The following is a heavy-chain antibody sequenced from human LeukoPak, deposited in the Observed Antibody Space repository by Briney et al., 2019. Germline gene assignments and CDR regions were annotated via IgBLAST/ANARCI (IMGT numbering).Heavy chain of an antibody. J-gene: IGHJ4*02. D-gene: IGHD3-9*01. V-gene: IGHV1-18*01. CDR2: TSAYNGNT. CDR1: GYTFTSYG. CDR3: ARDYDILTGYFPLFDY. Sequence: ASVKVSCKASGYTFTSYGISWVRQAPGQGLEWMGWTSAYNGNTNYAQKLQGRVTMTTDTSTSTAYMELRSLRSDDTAVYYCARDYDILTGYFPLFDYWGQGTLVTVSS.